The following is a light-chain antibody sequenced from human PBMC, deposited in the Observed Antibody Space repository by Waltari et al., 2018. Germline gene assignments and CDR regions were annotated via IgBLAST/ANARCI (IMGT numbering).Light chain of an antibody. CDR3: IAWDSSLSAGV. CDR1: SRNVGNHH. V-gene: IGLV1-51*01. CDR2: DKN. Sequence: QSVLTQPPSVSAAPGQKVPLSCPASSRNVGNHHVSWYQQIPGAAPKLLIYDKNQRPSGIPDRFSASKSGTSATLGITGLQSGDEADYYCIAWDSSLSAGVFGGGTKLTVL. J-gene: IGLJ3*02.